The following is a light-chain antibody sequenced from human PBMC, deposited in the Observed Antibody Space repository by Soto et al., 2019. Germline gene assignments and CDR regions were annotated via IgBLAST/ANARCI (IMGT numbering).Light chain of an antibody. Sequence: QSVLTQPRSVSGSPGQSVTISCTGTSTDVGGYNYVSWYQQHPGKVPKLMIYDVSKRPSGVPDRFSGSKSGNTASLTISGLQAEEEADYSCCSYADRDTLYVFGRGTEVTVL. CDR3: CSYADRDTLYV. CDR1: STDVGGYNY. J-gene: IGLJ1*01. CDR2: DVS. V-gene: IGLV2-11*01.